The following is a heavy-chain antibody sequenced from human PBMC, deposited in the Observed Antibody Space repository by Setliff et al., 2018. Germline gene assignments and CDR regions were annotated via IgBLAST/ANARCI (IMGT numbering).Heavy chain of an antibody. J-gene: IGHJ2*01. D-gene: IGHD2-21*01. CDR3: ARAQVVFAISAPAWYFEI. CDR2: IFPTGTT. Sequence: SETLSLTCTVSGDSITSGSVYWSWIRQPAGKGLEWIGRIFPTGTTNYNPDLKSRVTMSVDTSKKRFSLMLRSVTAADTAIYYCARAQVVFAISAPAWYFEIWGRGTQVTVSS. V-gene: IGHV4-61*02. CDR1: GDSITSGSVY.